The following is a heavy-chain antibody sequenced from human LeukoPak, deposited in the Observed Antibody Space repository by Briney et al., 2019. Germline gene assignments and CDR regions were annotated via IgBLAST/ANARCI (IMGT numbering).Heavy chain of an antibody. CDR2: LYHPDST. J-gene: IGHJ6*03. V-gene: IGHV4-38-2*01. CDR1: GYPINNAYY. CDR3: ARQYDSYFYYYLDL. D-gene: IGHD2-2*01. Sequence: PSETLSLTCGVSGYPINNAYYWVWIRQPPGKGLEWIGSLYHPDSTYYNPPLKSRVTMSVDTSRNQFSLRWSFVTAADTAVYYCARQYDSYFYYYLDLWGTGTTVTVSS.